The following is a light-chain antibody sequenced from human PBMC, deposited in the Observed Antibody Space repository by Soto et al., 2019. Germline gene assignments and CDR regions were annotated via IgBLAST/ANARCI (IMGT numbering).Light chain of an antibody. CDR2: LGS. Sequence: DIVMTQSPLSLPVTPGEPASISCRSSQSLLHSNGYNYLVWYLQKPGQSPQLLIYLGSNRASGVPDRFTGSGSGTDFTMKLSRVEAEDVGVYYCMQARKTPTFGPGPKVDIK. V-gene: IGKV2-28*01. J-gene: IGKJ3*01. CDR1: QSLLHSNGYNY. CDR3: MQARKTPT.